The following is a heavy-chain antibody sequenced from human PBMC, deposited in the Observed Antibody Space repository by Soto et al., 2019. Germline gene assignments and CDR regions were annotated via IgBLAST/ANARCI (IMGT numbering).Heavy chain of an antibody. J-gene: IGHJ3*02. CDR3: ASDATVADAADI. CDR1: GFPFSSYS. D-gene: IGHD2-21*02. CDR2: ISSSSSYI. V-gene: IGHV3-21*01. Sequence: NPGGSLRLSCAASGFPFSSYSMNLVRQAPGKGLEWVSSISSSSSYIYYADSVKGRFTISRDNAKNSLYLQMNSLRAEDTAVYYCASDATVADAADIWGQGTMVTFSS.